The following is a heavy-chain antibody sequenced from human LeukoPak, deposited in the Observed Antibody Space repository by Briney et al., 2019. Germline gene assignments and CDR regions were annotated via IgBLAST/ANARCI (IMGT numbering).Heavy chain of an antibody. D-gene: IGHD1-7*01. CDR1: GYSISSGYY. Sequence: SETLSLTCSVSGYSISSGYYWGWIRQAPGKGLEWIGSLYHSETPYYNPSLESRVAISLDMSKNQFSLNLNSVTAADTAVYYCARDIGGNFPFDSWGQGTLVTVSS. V-gene: IGHV4-38-2*02. CDR2: LYHSETP. CDR3: ARDIGGNFPFDS. J-gene: IGHJ4*02.